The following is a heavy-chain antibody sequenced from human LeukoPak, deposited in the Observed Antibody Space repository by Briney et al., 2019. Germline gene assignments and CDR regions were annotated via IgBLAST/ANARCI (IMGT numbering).Heavy chain of an antibody. CDR2: INAESGET. CDR1: GYTFSGHY. CDR3: ARDPVTAMVTGDNWFDP. Sequence: ASVKVSCKASGYTFSGHYMHWIRQAPGQGLEWMGWINAESGETKYAQKFQGRVTMTRDTSISTAYMELRSLRSDDTAVYYCARDPVTAMVTGDNWFDPWGQGTLVTVSS. V-gene: IGHV1-2*02. D-gene: IGHD5-18*01. J-gene: IGHJ5*02.